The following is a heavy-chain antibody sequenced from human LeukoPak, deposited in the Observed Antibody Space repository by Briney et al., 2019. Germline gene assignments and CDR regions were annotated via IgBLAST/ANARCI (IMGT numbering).Heavy chain of an antibody. CDR1: GYTFPSYG. J-gene: IGHJ4*02. Sequence: ASVKVSCKASGYTFPSYGISWVRQAPGQGLAWMGWISAYNGNTNYAQKLQGRVTMTTDTSTSTAYMELRSLRSDDTAVYYCARDPAPGRIVVVPAAVGVWGQGTLATVSS. D-gene: IGHD2-2*01. CDR3: ARDPAPGRIVVVPAAVGV. V-gene: IGHV1-18*01. CDR2: ISAYNGNT.